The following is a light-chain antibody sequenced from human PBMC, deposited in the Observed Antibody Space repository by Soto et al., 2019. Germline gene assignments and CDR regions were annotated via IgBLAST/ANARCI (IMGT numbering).Light chain of an antibody. CDR2: WTS. J-gene: IGKJ1*01. Sequence: TQSPDSLAVSLGARATINCRSSQGVLHNSNSHHFLSWYQQRPGQPPKLLIYWTSLRESGVPERFIGSGSGAEFTLTISSLQAEDVAVYYCQQSFGNFTWTFGQGTKVDIK. V-gene: IGKV4-1*01. CDR1: QGVLHNSNSHHF. CDR3: QQSFGNFTWT.